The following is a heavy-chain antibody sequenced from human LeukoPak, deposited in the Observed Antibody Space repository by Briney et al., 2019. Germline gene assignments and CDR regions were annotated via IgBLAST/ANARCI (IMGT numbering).Heavy chain of an antibody. CDR1: GYTLTELS. J-gene: IGHJ6*02. D-gene: IGHD2-15*01. V-gene: IGHV1-24*01. Sequence: ASVKVSCKVSGYTLTELSMHWVRQAPGKGLEWMGGFDPEDGETIYAQKFQGRVTMTEDTSTDTAYMELSSLRSEDTAVYYCARDRIVGPYCSGGSCHTNYYGMDVWGQGTTVTVSS. CDR3: ARDRIVGPYCSGGSCHTNYYGMDV. CDR2: FDPEDGET.